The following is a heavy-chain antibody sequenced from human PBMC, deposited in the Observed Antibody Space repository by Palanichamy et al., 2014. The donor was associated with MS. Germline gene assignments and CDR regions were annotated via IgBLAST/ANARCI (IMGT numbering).Heavy chain of an antibody. D-gene: IGHD2-15*01. Sequence: EVQLVESGEAWSSLGGPVRLSCAASGFTFSSYSMNWVRQAPGKGLEWVSSISSSSSYIYYADSVKGRFTISRDNAKNSLYLQMNSLRAEDTAVYYCARVVVVVAATLLGAFDIWGQGTMVTVSS. V-gene: IGHV3-21*01. J-gene: IGHJ3*02. CDR2: ISSSSSYI. CDR3: ARVVVVVAATLLGAFDI. CDR1: GFTFSSYS.